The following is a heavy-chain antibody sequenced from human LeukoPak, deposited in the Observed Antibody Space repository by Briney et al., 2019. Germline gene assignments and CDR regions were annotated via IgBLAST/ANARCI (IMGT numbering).Heavy chain of an antibody. V-gene: IGHV3-74*01. CDR3: ARVFGQLWFEYYFDY. CDR2: INGDGTTT. J-gene: IGHJ4*02. D-gene: IGHD5-18*01. CDR1: GFTFSSYW. Sequence: SGGSLRLSCAASGFTFSSYWMHWVRQAPGKGLVWVSRINGDGTTTRYADSVKGRFTISRDNAKNSLYLQMNSLRAEDTAVYYCARVFGQLWFEYYFDYWGQGTLVTVSS.